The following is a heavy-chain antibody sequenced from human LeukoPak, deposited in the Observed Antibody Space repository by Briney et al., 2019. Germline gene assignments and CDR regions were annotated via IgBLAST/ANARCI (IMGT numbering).Heavy chain of an antibody. CDR1: GGSFSGYY. Sequence: SETLSLTCAVSGGSFSGYYWSWIRQPPGKGLEWIGEINHSGSTKYYPSLTSRVTISVGQSKYQYSLKLSSGTAADTAVDHCAWRYSTGWYRDHDAFDIWGQGTMVTVSS. CDR3: AWRYSTGWYRDHDAFDI. D-gene: IGHD6-19*01. V-gene: IGHV4-34*01. CDR2: INHSGST. J-gene: IGHJ3*02.